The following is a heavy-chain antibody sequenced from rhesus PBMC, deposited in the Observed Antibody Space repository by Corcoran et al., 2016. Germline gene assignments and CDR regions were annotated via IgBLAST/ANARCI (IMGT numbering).Heavy chain of an antibody. Sequence: QVQLQESGPGLVKPSETLSLTCAVSGGSVSSNYWSWIRQSPGKGLEWIGRMSGSGGGADYNPSLKSRVTLSTETSKNQFSLRLTSVTAADTALYFCATLVGVPGSLDVWGRGVLVTVSS. CDR2: MSGSGGGA. D-gene: IGHD2-39*01. V-gene: IGHV4-173*01. J-gene: IGHJ5-2*02. CDR1: GGSVSSNY. CDR3: ATLVGVPGSLDV.